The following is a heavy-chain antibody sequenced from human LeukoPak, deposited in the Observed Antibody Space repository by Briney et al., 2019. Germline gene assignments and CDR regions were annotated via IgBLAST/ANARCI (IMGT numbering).Heavy chain of an antibody. J-gene: IGHJ4*02. Sequence: SETLSLTCTVSGASISSYFWSWIGQPPGKGLEWIGDIHYSGNTNYNPSLKSRVTISVDTSKNQFSLKLTSVTAADTAVYYCTRFYDRSGPHFDYWGQGTLVTVSS. D-gene: IGHD3-22*01. CDR2: IHYSGNT. V-gene: IGHV4-59*01. CDR3: TRFYDRSGPHFDY. CDR1: GASISSYF.